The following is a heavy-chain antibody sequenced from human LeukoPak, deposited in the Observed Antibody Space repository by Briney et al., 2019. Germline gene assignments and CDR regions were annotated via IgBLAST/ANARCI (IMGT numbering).Heavy chain of an antibody. CDR2: IYYSGST. Sequence: SETLSLTCTVSGGSISSSSYYWGWIRLPPGKGLEWIGSIYYSGSTYYNPSLKSRVTISVDTSKNQFSLKLSSVTAADTAVYYCAREIVVVPAAMGETSGEFDYWGQGTLVTVSS. D-gene: IGHD2-2*01. CDR3: AREIVVVPAAMGETSGEFDY. V-gene: IGHV4-39*07. CDR1: GGSISSSSYY. J-gene: IGHJ4*02.